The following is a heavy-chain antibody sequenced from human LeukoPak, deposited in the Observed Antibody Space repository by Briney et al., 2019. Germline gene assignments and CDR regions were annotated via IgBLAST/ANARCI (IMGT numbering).Heavy chain of an antibody. CDR3: ARDRTVRGVISHFDY. D-gene: IGHD3-10*01. CDR2: IYYSGST. Sequence: SETLSLTCTVSGGSISSYYWSWIRQPPGKGLEWIGYIYYSGSTNYNPSLKSRVTISVDTSKNQFSLKLSSVTAADTAVYYCARDRTVRGVISHFDYWGQGTLVTVSS. J-gene: IGHJ4*02. CDR1: GGSISSYY. V-gene: IGHV4-59*12.